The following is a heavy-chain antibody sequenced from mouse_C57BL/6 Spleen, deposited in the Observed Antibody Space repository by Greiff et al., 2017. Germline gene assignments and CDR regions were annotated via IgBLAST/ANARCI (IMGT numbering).Heavy chain of an antibody. J-gene: IGHJ1*03. D-gene: IGHD2-3*01. CDR3: ARQHGYDGYYGYFDV. CDR2: INPSSGYT. V-gene: IGHV1-4*01. CDR1: GYTFTSYT. Sequence: QVQLQQSGAELARPGASVKMSCKASGYTFTSYTMHWVKQRPGQGLEWIGYINPSSGYTKYNQKFKDKATLTADKSSSTAYMQLSSLTSEDSAVYYCARQHGYDGYYGYFDVWGTGTTVTVSS.